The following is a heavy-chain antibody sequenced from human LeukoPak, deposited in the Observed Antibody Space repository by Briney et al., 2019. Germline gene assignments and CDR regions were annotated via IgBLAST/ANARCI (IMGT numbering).Heavy chain of an antibody. J-gene: IGHJ3*02. D-gene: IGHD3-3*01. CDR3: AKLYLRRVSLHTARDHRFDAFDI. CDR1: GFTFIKAW. V-gene: IGHV3-15*01. CDR2: IKSKTDGGTT. Sequence: GSLRLSCAASGFTFIKAWMSWVRQAPGKGLGWVGRIKSKTDGGTTDYAAPVKGRFTISTDDSKNTLYLQMNSLKTEDTAVYYCAKLYLRRVSLHTARDHRFDAFDIWGQGTMVTVSS.